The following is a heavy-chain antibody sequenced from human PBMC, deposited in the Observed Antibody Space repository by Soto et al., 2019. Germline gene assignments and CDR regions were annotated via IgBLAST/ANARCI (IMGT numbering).Heavy chain of an antibody. CDR1: GYTFSSYS. V-gene: IGHV1-18*04. CDR2: TSTYSSTT. J-gene: IGHJ4*02. CDR3: ASDSGYYGL. Sequence: QIQMVQSGAEVKQPGASVKISCKTSGYTFSSYSINWVRQAPGQGLEWMAGTSTYSSTTHYAERVEGRVTVTLDKSAGTASMETRGASTGETAEYFAASDSGYYGLWGQGTLGSVSS. D-gene: IGHD6-25*01.